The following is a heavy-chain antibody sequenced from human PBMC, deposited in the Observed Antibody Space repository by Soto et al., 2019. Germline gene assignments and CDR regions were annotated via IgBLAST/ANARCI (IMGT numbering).Heavy chain of an antibody. CDR3: ARGVVTPEDGMDV. Sequence: GGSLRLSCAASGFTFSSYWMHWVRQAPGKGLVWVSRINSDGSSASYADSVKGRFTISRDNAKNTLYLQMNSLRAEDTAVYYCARGVVTPEDGMDVWGQGTTVTVSS. D-gene: IGHD3-3*01. CDR1: GFTFSSYW. J-gene: IGHJ6*02. V-gene: IGHV3-74*01. CDR2: INSDGSSA.